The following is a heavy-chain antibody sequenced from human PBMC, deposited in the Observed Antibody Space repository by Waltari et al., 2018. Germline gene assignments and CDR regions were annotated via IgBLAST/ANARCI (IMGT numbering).Heavy chain of an antibody. D-gene: IGHD4-17*01. J-gene: IGHJ4*02. CDR2: IIPIFGTA. V-gene: IGHV1-69*05. CDR3: ARAWPNDYGFAY. CDR1: GGTFSSYA. Sequence: QVQLVQSGAEVKKPGSSVKVSCKASGGTFSSYAISWVRQAPGQGLEWMGGIIPIFGTANYAQKCQGRVTSTTDESKSTAYMELSSLRSEDTAVYYCARAWPNDYGFAYWGQGTLVTVSS.